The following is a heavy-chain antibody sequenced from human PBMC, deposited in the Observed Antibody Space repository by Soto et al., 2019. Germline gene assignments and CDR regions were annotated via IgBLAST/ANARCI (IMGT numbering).Heavy chain of an antibody. J-gene: IGHJ4*02. CDR3: ARDPGVRVATSYYFDY. Sequence: QVQLVESGGGVVQPGRSLRRSCAASGFTFSSYGMHWVRQAPGKGLEWVAVIWYDGSNKYYADSVKGRFTISRDNSKNTLYLLMNSLRAEDTAVYYCARDPGVRVATSYYFDYWGQGTLVTVSS. V-gene: IGHV3-33*01. CDR1: GFTFSSYG. CDR2: IWYDGSNK. D-gene: IGHD5-12*01.